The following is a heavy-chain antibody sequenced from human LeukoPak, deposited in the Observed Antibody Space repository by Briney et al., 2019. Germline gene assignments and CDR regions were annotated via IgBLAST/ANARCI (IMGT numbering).Heavy chain of an antibody. CDR3: ARGLWPSYAFDI. D-gene: IGHD2-21*01. V-gene: IGHV4-61*02. Sequence: SETLSLTCSVSGSSISSSGYYWSWIRQPAGKGLEWIGRIYTSGSTNYNPSLKSRVTISVDTSKNQFSLKLSSVTAADTAVYYCARGLWPSYAFDIWGQGTMVTVSS. CDR1: GSSISSSGYY. CDR2: IYTSGST. J-gene: IGHJ3*02.